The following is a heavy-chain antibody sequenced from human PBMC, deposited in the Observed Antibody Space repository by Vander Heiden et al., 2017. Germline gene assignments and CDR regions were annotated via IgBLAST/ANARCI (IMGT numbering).Heavy chain of an antibody. Sequence: EMQLLESGGGLVQPGGSLRLSCAAPGFIFKNFAMTWVRQAPGKAPEWVSAITGSSGSTYYADSVQGRFTISRDNSKSTLYLQMDSLRADDTAIYYCAKDRIDWYFDLWGRGTLVSVSS. CDR3: AKDRIDWYFDL. CDR2: ITGSSGST. J-gene: IGHJ2*01. V-gene: IGHV3-23*01. CDR1: GFIFKNFA.